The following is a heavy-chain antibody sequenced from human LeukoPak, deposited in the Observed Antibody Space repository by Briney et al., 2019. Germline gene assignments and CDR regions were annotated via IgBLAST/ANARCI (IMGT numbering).Heavy chain of an antibody. CDR3: ATYSSGLDTFDI. CDR1: GFTFSAYA. Sequence: GGSLKLPCAASGFTFSAYAVHWVRQAPGKGLEWVSFISHDGSNAYYADSVKGRFTISRDNSKNTLYLQMNSLRAEDTAVYFCATYSSGLDTFDIWGQGTMVTVSS. CDR2: ISHDGSNA. V-gene: IGHV3-30-3*01. J-gene: IGHJ3*02. D-gene: IGHD6-19*01.